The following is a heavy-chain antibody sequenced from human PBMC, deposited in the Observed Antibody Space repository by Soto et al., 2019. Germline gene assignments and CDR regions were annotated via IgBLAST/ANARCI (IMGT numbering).Heavy chain of an antibody. D-gene: IGHD3-10*01. J-gene: IGHJ4*02. V-gene: IGHV3-30*03. CDR2: ISYDGSNK. CDR3: VGGKSYFDY. Sequence: QVQLVESGGGVVQPGRSLRLSCAASGFPFTTYGMHWVREGPGKGLEWVAVISYDGSNKYYADSVKGRFTISRDNSKNTRYLQLNSLRPEDTAFYYWVGGKSYFDYRGQGTLATSP. CDR1: GFPFTTYG.